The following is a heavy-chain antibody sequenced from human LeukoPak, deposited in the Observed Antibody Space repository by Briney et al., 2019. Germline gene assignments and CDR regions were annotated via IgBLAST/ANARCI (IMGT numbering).Heavy chain of an antibody. J-gene: IGHJ4*02. CDR3: AKDSGPLDY. Sequence: ASVKVSCKASGYTFTDYYIHWVRQAPGQGPDWMGWINPNSGGTNYAQRFRGRVTMTRDTSISTAYMELSRLRSDDTAVYYCAKDSGPLDYWGQGTLVTVSS. D-gene: IGHD3-10*01. V-gene: IGHV1-2*02. CDR1: GYTFTDYY. CDR2: INPNSGGT.